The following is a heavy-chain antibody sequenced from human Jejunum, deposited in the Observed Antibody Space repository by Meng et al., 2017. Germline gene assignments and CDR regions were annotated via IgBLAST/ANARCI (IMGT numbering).Heavy chain of an antibody. Sequence: RLRLRESGPELVEPSETLSLTCAVSGGSISTAGYYWGWIRQSPGKGLEWIGSIFYSGTTYYNPSLKSRVTISIDTSKNQFSLKMNSVTAADTAVYYCARDTAGFGPWGQGTLVTVSS. J-gene: IGHJ5*02. D-gene: IGHD6-13*01. CDR1: GGSISTAGYY. CDR3: ARDTAGFGP. V-gene: IGHV4-39*06. CDR2: IFYSGTT.